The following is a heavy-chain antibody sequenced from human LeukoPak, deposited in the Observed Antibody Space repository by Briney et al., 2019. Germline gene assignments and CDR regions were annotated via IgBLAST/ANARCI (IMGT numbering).Heavy chain of an antibody. CDR3: ARVAYSNYLEY. V-gene: IGHV3-20*04. J-gene: IGHJ4*02. CDR2: INWDGGST. D-gene: IGHD4-11*01. CDR1: GFTFDDYG. Sequence: PGGSLRLSCAASGFTFDDYGMSWVRQAPGKGLEWVSGINWDGGSTGYADSVKGRFTTSRDNAKNSLYLQMNSLRAEDMALYYCARVAYSNYLEYWGQGTLVTVSS.